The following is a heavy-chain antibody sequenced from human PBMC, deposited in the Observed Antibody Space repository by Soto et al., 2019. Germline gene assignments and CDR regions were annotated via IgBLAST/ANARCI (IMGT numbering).Heavy chain of an antibody. D-gene: IGHD3-22*01. Sequence: SETLSLTCAVSGGSISSSNWWSWVRQPSGKGLEWIGEIYHSGSTNYNPSLKSLVTISVDKSKNQSSLTLSPVTAADTAVYYCARAPAYYYDSSGYPFPLGGCLYWGQETLVNVSS. CDR3: ARAPAYYYDSSGYPFPLGGCLY. J-gene: IGHJ4*02. CDR2: IYHSGST. V-gene: IGHV4-4*02. CDR1: GGSISSSNW.